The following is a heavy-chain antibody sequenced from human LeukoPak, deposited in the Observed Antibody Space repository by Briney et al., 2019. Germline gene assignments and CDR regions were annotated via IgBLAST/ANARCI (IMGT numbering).Heavy chain of an antibody. CDR3: ASSYYYDSSGYYGFDY. Sequence: ASVKVSCNASGYTFTGYYMHWVRQAPGQGLEWMGRINPNSGGTNYAQKFQGRVTMTRDTSISTAYMELSRLRSDDTAVYYCASSYYYDSSGYYGFDYWGQGTLVTVSS. V-gene: IGHV1-2*06. J-gene: IGHJ4*02. D-gene: IGHD3-22*01. CDR1: GYTFTGYY. CDR2: INPNSGGT.